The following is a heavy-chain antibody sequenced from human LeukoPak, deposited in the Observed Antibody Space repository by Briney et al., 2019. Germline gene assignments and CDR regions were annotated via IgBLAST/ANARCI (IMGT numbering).Heavy chain of an antibody. CDR2: IHQDGSEQ. CDR1: GFTFTHYW. CDR3: AKVVIVVVSDGMDV. J-gene: IGHJ6*02. Sequence: PGGSLRLSCAASGFTFTHYWMCWVRQAPGKGLEWVANIHQDGSEQYYLDSVKGRFTISRDNSKNTLYLQMNSLRAEDTAVYYCAKVVIVVVSDGMDVWGQGTTVTVSS. D-gene: IGHD2-2*01. V-gene: IGHV3-7*03.